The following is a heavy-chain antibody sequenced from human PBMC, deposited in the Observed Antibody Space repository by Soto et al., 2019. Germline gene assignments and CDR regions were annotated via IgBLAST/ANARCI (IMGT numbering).Heavy chain of an antibody. CDR1: GFTFSSYG. Sequence: VQLVESGGGVVQPGRSLRLSCAASGFTFSSYGMHWVRQAPGKGLEWVAVISYDGSNKYYADSVKGRFTISRDNSKNTLYLQMNSLRAEDTAVHYCAKDSYYYDSSGYYGNFDYWGQGTLVTVSS. CDR2: ISYDGSNK. V-gene: IGHV3-30*18. D-gene: IGHD3-22*01. J-gene: IGHJ4*02. CDR3: AKDSYYYDSSGYYGNFDY.